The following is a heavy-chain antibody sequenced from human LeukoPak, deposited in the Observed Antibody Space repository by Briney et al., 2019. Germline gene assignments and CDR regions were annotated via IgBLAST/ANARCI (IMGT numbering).Heavy chain of an antibody. CDR2: INHSGST. D-gene: IGHD5/OR15-5a*01. Sequence: SETLSLTCTVSGGSISSSSYYWGWIRQPPGKGLEWIGEINHSGSTNYNPSLKSRVTISVDTSKNQFSLKLSSVTAADTAVYYCARGLPIGGCRFDPWGQGTLVTVSS. CDR1: GGSISSSSYY. J-gene: IGHJ5*02. V-gene: IGHV4-39*07. CDR3: ARGLPIGGCRFDP.